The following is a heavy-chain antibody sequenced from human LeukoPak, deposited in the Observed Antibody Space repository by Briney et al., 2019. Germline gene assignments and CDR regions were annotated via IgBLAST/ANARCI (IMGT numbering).Heavy chain of an antibody. Sequence: GGSLRLSCTASGFTFINYSMNWVRQAPGKGLEWVSAISGTGGSTYYADSVKGRFTISRDNSKNTLYLQMNSLRAEDTAVYYCAKYNRRDYVWGSYPEGAFDYWGQGTLVTVSS. V-gene: IGHV3-23*01. D-gene: IGHD3-16*02. CDR2: ISGTGGST. CDR1: GFTFINYS. CDR3: AKYNRRDYVWGSYPEGAFDY. J-gene: IGHJ4*02.